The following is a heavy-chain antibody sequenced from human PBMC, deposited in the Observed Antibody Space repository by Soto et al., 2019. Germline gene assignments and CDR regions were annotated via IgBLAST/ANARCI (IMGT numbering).Heavy chain of an antibody. J-gene: IGHJ4*02. CDR2: ISYDGSDK. CDR3: ASTLIRGVITTYFDY. Sequence: QVQLVESGRGVVQPGRSLRLSCAASGFTFSSYAMHWVRQAPGKGLEWVAVISYDGSDKYYADSVKGRFTISRDNSENPLYLQMNSLRVEDTAVYYCASTLIRGVITTYFDYWGQGTLVTVSS. CDR1: GFTFSSYA. D-gene: IGHD3-10*01. V-gene: IGHV3-30-3*01.